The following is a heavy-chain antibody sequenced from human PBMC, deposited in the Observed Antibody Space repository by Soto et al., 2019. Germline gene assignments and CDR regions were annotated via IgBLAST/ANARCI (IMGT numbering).Heavy chain of an antibody. CDR2: VYYRGNT. CDR3: ARGYNSGYGFFDS. D-gene: IGHD5-18*01. J-gene: IGHJ4*02. Sequence: KTSETLSLTCTVSGGSISSYYWSWIRQPPGKGLEWIGYVYYRGNTNYNPSLKTRVTISVDTSKNQFSLELNSVTAADTAVYYCARGYNSGYGFFDSWGQGTLVTVSS. CDR1: GGSISSYY. V-gene: IGHV4-59*01.